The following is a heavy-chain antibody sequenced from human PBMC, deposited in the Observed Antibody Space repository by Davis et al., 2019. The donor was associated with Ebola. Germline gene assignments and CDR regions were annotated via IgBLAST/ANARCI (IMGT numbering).Heavy chain of an antibody. CDR2: ISSNGGST. CDR1: GFTFSSYA. Sequence: GESLKISCSASGFTFSSYAMHWVRQAPGKGLEYVSAISSNGGSTYYADSVKGRFTISRDNSKNTLYLQMNSLRAEDTAVYYCARDLSAYYDILTGYYGYWGQGTLVTVSS. D-gene: IGHD3-9*01. J-gene: IGHJ4*02. CDR3: ARDLSAYYDILTGYYGY. V-gene: IGHV3-64*04.